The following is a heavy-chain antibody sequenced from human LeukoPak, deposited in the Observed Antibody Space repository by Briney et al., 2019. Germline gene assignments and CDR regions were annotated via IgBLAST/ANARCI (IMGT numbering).Heavy chain of an antibody. CDR1: GGSFSGYY. D-gene: IGHD3-22*01. CDR3: ARAPHYDSSGYYVN. J-gene: IGHJ4*02. Sequence: SETLSLTCAVYGGSFSGYYWSWIRQPPGKGLEWIGEINHSGSTNYNPSLKSRVTISVDTSKNQLSLKLSSVTAADTAVYYCARAPHYDSSGYYVNWGQGTLVTVSS. CDR2: INHSGST. V-gene: IGHV4-34*01.